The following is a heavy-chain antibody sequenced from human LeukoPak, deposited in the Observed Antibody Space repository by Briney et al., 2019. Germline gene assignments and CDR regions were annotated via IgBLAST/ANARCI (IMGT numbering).Heavy chain of an antibody. CDR1: GYTFTGYY. CDR3: ARVRVYSYGPYYFDY. V-gene: IGHV1-2*02. J-gene: IGHJ4*02. CDR2: TNPNSGGT. D-gene: IGHD5-18*01. Sequence: ASVKVSCKASGYTFTGYYMHWVRQAPGQGLEWMGWTNPNSGGTNYAQKFQGRVTMTRDTSISTAYMELSRLRSDDTAVYYCARVRVYSYGPYYFDYWGQGTLVTVSS.